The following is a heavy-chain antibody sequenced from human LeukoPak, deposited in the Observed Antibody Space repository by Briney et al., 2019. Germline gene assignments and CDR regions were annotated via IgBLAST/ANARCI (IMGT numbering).Heavy chain of an antibody. J-gene: IGHJ4*02. Sequence: PSETLSLTCTVSGGSFSSYFWSWIRQPPGKGLEWIGYIYYSGSTHYNSSLKSRVTISLDTSGNQFSLKLSSVTAADTAVYYCARQLGDRLLFDYWGQGTLVTVSS. CDR3: ARQLGDRLLFDY. CDR1: GGSFSSYF. D-gene: IGHD2-21*01. V-gene: IGHV4-59*01. CDR2: IYYSGST.